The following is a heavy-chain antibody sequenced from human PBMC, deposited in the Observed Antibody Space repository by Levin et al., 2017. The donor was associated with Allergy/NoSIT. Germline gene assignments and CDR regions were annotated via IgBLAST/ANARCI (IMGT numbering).Heavy chain of an antibody. CDR3: ARDPIGGMPDYFDL. D-gene: IGHD3-16*01. Sequence: GESLKISCEASGFTFGTYAMHWVRQAPGKGLEWVAVVSSTGDITVYSDSMKGRFTISRDNAKNTLYLQMHRLGVEDTAVYYCARDPIGGMPDYFDLWGQGTLVAVSS. CDR1: GFTFGTYA. V-gene: IGHV3-30-3*01. J-gene: IGHJ4*02. CDR2: VSSTGDIT.